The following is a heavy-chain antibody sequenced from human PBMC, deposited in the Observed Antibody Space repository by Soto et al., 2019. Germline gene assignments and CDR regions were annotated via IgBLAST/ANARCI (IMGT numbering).Heavy chain of an antibody. V-gene: IGHV3-23*01. CDR3: ANPFRDYCSSTSCYAYDAFDI. CDR2: ISGSGGST. Sequence: EVQLLESGGGLVQPGGSLRLSCAASGFTFSSYAMSWVRQAPGKGLEWVSAISGSGGSTYYADSVKGRFTISRDNSKNTLYLQMNSLRAEDTAVYYCANPFRDYCSSTSCYAYDAFDIWGQGTMVTVSS. CDR1: GFTFSSYA. D-gene: IGHD2-2*01. J-gene: IGHJ3*02.